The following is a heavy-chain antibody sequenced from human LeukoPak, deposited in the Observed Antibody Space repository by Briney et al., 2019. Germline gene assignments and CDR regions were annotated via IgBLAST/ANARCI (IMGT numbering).Heavy chain of an antibody. CDR3: VKAPGGIVGY. V-gene: IGHV3-23*01. Sequence: PAGGSLRLSCAASGFTFSSSAMSWVRQAPGKGLEWVSAINGGGGSTYYADSVKGRFTISRDNSKNTLYLQMNSLRAEDTAVYYCVKAPGGIVGYWGQGTLVTVSS. CDR1: GFTFSSSA. D-gene: IGHD3-16*01. J-gene: IGHJ4*02. CDR2: INGGGGST.